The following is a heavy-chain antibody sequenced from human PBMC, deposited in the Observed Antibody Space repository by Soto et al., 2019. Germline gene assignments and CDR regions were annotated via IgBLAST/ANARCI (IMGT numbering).Heavy chain of an antibody. D-gene: IGHD6-6*01. Sequence: EVQLVESGGGLVQPGGSLRLSCAASGFTLSGYAMDWVRQAPGKGLEYVSGISSNGVGTYYANSVQGRFTISRDNSKNMVYLQMGSLRPEDMAVYYCARRARPDFYYMDVWGKGTTVTVSS. CDR1: GFTLSGYA. CDR3: ARRARPDFYYMDV. V-gene: IGHV3-64*01. J-gene: IGHJ6*03. CDR2: ISSNGVGT.